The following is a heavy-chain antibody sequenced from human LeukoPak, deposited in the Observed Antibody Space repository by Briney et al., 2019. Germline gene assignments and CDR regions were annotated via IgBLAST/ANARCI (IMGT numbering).Heavy chain of an antibody. D-gene: IGHD3-9*01. V-gene: IGHV1-69*01. CDR2: IIPIFGTA. J-gene: IGHJ5*02. CDR1: GGTFSSYA. CDR3: ARGGRHYDILTAEPWFDP. Sequence: GSSVKVSCKASGGTFSSYAISWVRQAPGQGLEWMGGIIPIFGTANYAQKFQGRVTITADESTSTAYMELSSLRSEDTAVYYCARGGRHYDILTAEPWFDPWGQGTLVTVSS.